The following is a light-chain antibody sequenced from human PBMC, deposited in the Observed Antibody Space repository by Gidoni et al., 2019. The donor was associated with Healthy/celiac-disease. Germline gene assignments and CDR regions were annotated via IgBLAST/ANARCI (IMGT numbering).Light chain of an antibody. CDR3: QQYYSTPLT. Sequence: DIVMTQFPDYLAVSLGERATINCKSSQSVLYSSNNKNYLAWYQQKPGQPPTLLIYWSSTRESGVPDRFSGSGSGTDFTLTISSLQAEDVAVYYCQQYYSTPLTFGPXTKVDIK. CDR1: QSVLYSSNNKNY. J-gene: IGKJ3*01. V-gene: IGKV4-1*01. CDR2: WSS.